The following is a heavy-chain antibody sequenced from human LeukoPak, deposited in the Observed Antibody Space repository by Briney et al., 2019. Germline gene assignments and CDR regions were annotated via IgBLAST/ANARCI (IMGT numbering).Heavy chain of an antibody. CDR1: GFSFGTYG. J-gene: IGHJ4*02. D-gene: IGHD1-1*01. V-gene: IGHV3-30*18. CDR3: GKEHSFDNWVFDY. CDR2: IGDDGSVK. Sequence: GGSLRLSCAASGFSFGTYGMHWVRQAPGKGLEWVAVIGDDGSVKHYADSVKGRFTTSRDNSRNTLYLEMSSLRPDDTAVYYCGKEHSFDNWVFDYWGQGTLVTVSS.